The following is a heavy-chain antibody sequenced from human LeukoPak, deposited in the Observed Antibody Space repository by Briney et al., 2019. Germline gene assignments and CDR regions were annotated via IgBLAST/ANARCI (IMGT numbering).Heavy chain of an antibody. J-gene: IGHJ5*02. CDR2: IFYSGST. Sequence: PSETLSLTCTVSGGSISSSSYFWAWIRQPPGKGLEWIGSIFYSGSTYYNPSLKSRVTISVDTSKNQFSLKLSSVTAADTAVYYCARTLRYYYGSGSYPDWFDPWGQGTLVTVSS. V-gene: IGHV4-39*01. CDR3: ARTLRYYYGSGSYPDWFDP. D-gene: IGHD3-10*01. CDR1: GGSISSSSYF.